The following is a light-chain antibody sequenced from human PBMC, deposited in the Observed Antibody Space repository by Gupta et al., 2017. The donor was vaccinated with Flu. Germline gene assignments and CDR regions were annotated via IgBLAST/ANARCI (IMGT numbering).Light chain of an antibody. CDR1: NIGSKS. V-gene: IGLV3-21*02. CDR3: QVWDSSSDHPGYV. CDR2: DDS. Sequence: TARITCGGKNIGSKSVHWYQQKPGQAPVLVVYDDSDRPSGIPERFSGSNSGNTATLTISRVEAGDAADYYCQVWDSSSDHPGYVFGTRTKVTVL. J-gene: IGLJ1*01.